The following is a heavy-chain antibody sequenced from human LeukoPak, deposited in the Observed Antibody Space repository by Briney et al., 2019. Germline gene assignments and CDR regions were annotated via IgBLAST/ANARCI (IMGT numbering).Heavy chain of an antibody. J-gene: IGHJ6*03. V-gene: IGHV4-34*01. CDR3: ARGRYCNSTNCPYVGGFYYMDV. Sequence: SETLSLTCAVYGDSFSGYNWTWLRQPPGKGPEWIGKIDHSGSTNYNPSLKGRVTISVATPRNQISLDLSSVPAADTAVYYCARGRYCNSTNCPYVGGFYYMDVWGKGTTVTVSS. CDR2: IDHSGST. CDR1: GDSFSGYN. D-gene: IGHD2-2*01.